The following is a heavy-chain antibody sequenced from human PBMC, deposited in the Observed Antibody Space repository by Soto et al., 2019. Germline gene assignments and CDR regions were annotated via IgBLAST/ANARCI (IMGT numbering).Heavy chain of an antibody. Sequence: GGSLRLSCAASGFTFSSYAMSWVRQAPGKGLEWVSAISGSGGSTYYADSVKGRFTISRDNSKNTLYLQMNSLRAEDTAVYYCATQTYYDFWSGYYTSVYWGQGTLVTVSS. V-gene: IGHV3-23*01. CDR1: GFTFSSYA. CDR2: ISGSGGST. D-gene: IGHD3-3*01. J-gene: IGHJ4*02. CDR3: ATQTYYDFWSGYYTSVY.